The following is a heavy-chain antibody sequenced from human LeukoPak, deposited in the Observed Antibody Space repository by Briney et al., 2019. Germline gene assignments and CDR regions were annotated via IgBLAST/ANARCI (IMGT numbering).Heavy chain of an antibody. D-gene: IGHD1-1*01. Sequence: GGSLRLSCAASGFTFSSYSMNWVRQAPGKGLEWVSSISSSSSYIYYADSVKGRFTISRDNAKNSLYLQMNSLRAEDTAVYYCARRWSETGTTDYWGQGTLVTVSS. CDR3: ARRWSETGTTDY. CDR1: GFTFSSYS. CDR2: ISSSSSYI. V-gene: IGHV3-21*01. J-gene: IGHJ4*02.